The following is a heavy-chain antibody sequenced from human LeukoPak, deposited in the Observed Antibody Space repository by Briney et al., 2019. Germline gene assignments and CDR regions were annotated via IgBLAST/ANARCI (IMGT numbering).Heavy chain of an antibody. Sequence: KSSETLSLTCTVSGGSIGCFYWSCIRQPPGKGLEGIGHISYIGRTNYNPSLKSRVTISIDTSKNQFSLKLTSVTAADTAAYYCARDLVTVTKGFDIWGQGTMVSVSS. CDR1: GGSIGCFY. CDR3: ARDLVTVTKGFDI. D-gene: IGHD4-17*01. J-gene: IGHJ3*02. CDR2: ISYIGRT. V-gene: IGHV4-59*01.